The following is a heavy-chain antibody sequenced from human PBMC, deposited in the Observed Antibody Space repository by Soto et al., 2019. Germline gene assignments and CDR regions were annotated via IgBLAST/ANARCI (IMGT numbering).Heavy chain of an antibody. V-gene: IGHV3-23*01. CDR3: AKAYSTLIHFDY. Sequence: GGSLRLSCAASGFTFSAYAMTWVRQSPGKGLEWVASIRGSGSNTYYADSEKGRFTISRDNSKNTLYLQMNSLTADDTAIYYCAKAYSTLIHFDYWGHGTLVTVSS. J-gene: IGHJ4*01. CDR1: GFTFSAYA. CDR2: IRGSGSNT. D-gene: IGHD3-16*01.